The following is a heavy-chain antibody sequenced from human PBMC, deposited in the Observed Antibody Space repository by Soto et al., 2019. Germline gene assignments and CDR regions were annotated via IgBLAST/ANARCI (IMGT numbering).Heavy chain of an antibody. D-gene: IGHD3-16*02. Sequence: EVQLVEPGGGLVQPGGSLRVSCAASGFTFSRFSLSWVRQAPGKGLEWVANIKEDGNVKYYVDSVRGRFTISRDNAKNSLYLQMDSLRAEDTAVYYCARAYYDHLWGSYRFDYWGQGTLVTVSS. J-gene: IGHJ4*02. CDR3: ARAYYDHLWGSYRFDY. CDR2: IKEDGNVK. V-gene: IGHV3-7*01. CDR1: GFTFSRFS.